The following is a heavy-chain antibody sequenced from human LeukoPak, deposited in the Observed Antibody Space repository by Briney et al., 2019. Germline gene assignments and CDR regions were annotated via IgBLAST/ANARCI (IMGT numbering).Heavy chain of an antibody. Sequence: GASVKVSCKASGYTFTGYYMHWLRQAPGQGLEWMGWINPNNGGTNYAQMFQGRVTMTRDTSISTAYMEVSRLRFDDTAVYYSASGPSLGTTHPYFDYWGQGTLVTVSS. CDR1: GYTFTGYY. CDR3: ASGPSLGTTHPYFDY. J-gene: IGHJ4*02. V-gene: IGHV1-2*02. CDR2: INPNNGGT. D-gene: IGHD2-15*01.